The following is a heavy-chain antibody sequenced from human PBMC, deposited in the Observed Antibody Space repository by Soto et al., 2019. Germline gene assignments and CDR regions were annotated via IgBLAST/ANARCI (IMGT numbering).Heavy chain of an antibody. Sequence: PGGSLRLSCAASGFTFSSYAMSWVRQAPGKGLEWVSAISGSGGSTYYADSVKGRFTISRDNSKNTLYLQMNSLRAEGTAVYYCAKAGDSSGYLPTYYFDYWGQGTLVTVSS. CDR2: ISGSGGST. D-gene: IGHD3-22*01. V-gene: IGHV3-23*01. CDR3: AKAGDSSGYLPTYYFDY. J-gene: IGHJ4*02. CDR1: GFTFSSYA.